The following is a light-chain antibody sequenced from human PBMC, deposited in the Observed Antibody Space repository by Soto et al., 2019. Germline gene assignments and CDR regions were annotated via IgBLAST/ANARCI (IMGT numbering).Light chain of an antibody. CDR2: GNH. Sequence: QSVLTQPPSVSGAPGQSVTISCTGSSSNIGAGFDVHWYQQLPGTAPKFLIYGNHNRPSGVPDRFSGSKSGTSASLVITGLLGEDEGDYYCQSYDSSLFVVFGGGTKLTV. CDR3: QSYDSSLFVV. J-gene: IGLJ2*01. CDR1: SSNIGAGFD. V-gene: IGLV1-40*01.